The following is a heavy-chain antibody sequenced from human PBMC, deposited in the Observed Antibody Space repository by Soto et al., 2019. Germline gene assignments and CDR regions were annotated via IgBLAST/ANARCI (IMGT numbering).Heavy chain of an antibody. CDR2: ISGSGGST. CDR3: AKFIIYCTNAVCPDY. J-gene: IGHJ4*02. V-gene: IGHV3-23*01. Sequence: VGSLRLSCAASGFTFSTYAMSWVRQAPGKGLEWVSAISGSGGSTYYADSVKGRFTISRDNSKNTLSLQMNSLRAEDTAVYYCAKFIIYCTNAVCPDYWGQGTLVTVSS. D-gene: IGHD2-8*01. CDR1: GFTFSTYA.